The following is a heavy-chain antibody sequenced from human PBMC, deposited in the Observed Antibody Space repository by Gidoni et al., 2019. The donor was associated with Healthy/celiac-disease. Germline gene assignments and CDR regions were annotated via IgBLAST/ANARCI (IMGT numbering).Heavy chain of an antibody. V-gene: IGHV1-18*01. CDR2: ISAYKGNT. Sequence: QVQLVQSGAEVKKPGSSVKVSCKASGYTFTSYGLSWVRQAPGQGLEWMGWISAYKGNTNYAQKLQGRVTMTTDTSTSTAYMELRSLRSDDTAVYYWARDRLGIQLWLSRSGSDYWGQGTLVTVSS. CDR3: ARDRLGIQLWLSRSGSDY. CDR1: GYTFTSYG. D-gene: IGHD5-18*01. J-gene: IGHJ4*02.